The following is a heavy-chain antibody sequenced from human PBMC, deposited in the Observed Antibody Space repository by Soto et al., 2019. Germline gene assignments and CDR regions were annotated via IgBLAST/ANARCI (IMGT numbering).Heavy chain of an antibody. D-gene: IGHD3-22*01. J-gene: IGHJ4*02. V-gene: IGHV3-7*01. CDR2: IKQDGSER. CDR3: ARDERVFSISGYYYVYDY. Sequence: GGSLRLSCAASEFTFSSYWMRRVRQATGKGLEWVANIKQDGSERYYVESVKCRLTISRDNAKNSLYLQMNSLRAEDTAVYYCARDERVFSISGYYYVYDYWGQGTLVTVSS. CDR1: EFTFSSYW.